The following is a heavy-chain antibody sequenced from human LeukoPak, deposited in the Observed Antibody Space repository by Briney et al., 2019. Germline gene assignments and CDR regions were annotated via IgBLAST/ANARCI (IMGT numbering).Heavy chain of an antibody. J-gene: IGHJ4*02. D-gene: IGHD1-26*01. Sequence: GGSLRLSCAASGFTVTSNYMSWVRQAPGKGLEWVSVIYSGTNTYYAGSVKGRFTISRDNSKNTLYLQMNSLRVEDTAVYYCARESSGSYFFYWGQGTMVTVSS. CDR2: IYSGTNT. V-gene: IGHV3-66*01. CDR3: ARESSGSYFFY. CDR1: GFTVTSNY.